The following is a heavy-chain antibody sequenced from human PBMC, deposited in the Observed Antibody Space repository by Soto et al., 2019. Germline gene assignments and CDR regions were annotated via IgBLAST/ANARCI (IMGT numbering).Heavy chain of an antibody. CDR2: IYYSGST. D-gene: IGHD4-17*01. CDR1: GGSISSSSYY. CDR3: ARGGDYGDYWDAFDI. J-gene: IGHJ3*02. Sequence: TSETLSLTCTVSGGSISSSSYYWGWIRQPPGKGLEWIGSIYYSGSTYYNPSLKSRVTISVDTSKNQFSLKLSSVTAADTAVYYCARGGDYGDYWDAFDIWGQGTMVTVSS. V-gene: IGHV4-39*01.